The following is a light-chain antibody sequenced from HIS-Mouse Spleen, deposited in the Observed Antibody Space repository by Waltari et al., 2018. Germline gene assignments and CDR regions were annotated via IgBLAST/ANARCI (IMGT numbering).Light chain of an antibody. V-gene: IGKV2-28*01. J-gene: IGKJ4*01. CDR3: MQALQTPT. Sequence: DIVMTQSPLFLPVTPGEPAPISCRSSQSLLHSNGYNYLDWYLQKPGQSPQLLIYLGSNRASGVPDRFSGSGSGTDFTLKISRVEAEDVGVYYCMQALQTPTFGGGTKVEIK. CDR1: QSLLHSNGYNY. CDR2: LGS.